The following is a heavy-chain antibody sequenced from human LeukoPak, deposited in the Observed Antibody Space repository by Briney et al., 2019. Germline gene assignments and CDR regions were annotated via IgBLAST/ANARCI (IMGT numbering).Heavy chain of an antibody. Sequence: ASVKVSCKASGYTFTGYYMHWVRQAPGQGLEWMGWINPNSGGTNHPQKFQGRVTMTRDTSISTAYMELSRLRSDDTAVYYCAREMATIVPVHRQIDYWGQGTLVTVSS. CDR1: GYTFTGYY. V-gene: IGHV1-2*02. CDR3: AREMATIVPVHRQIDY. CDR2: INPNSGGT. J-gene: IGHJ4*02. D-gene: IGHD5-24*01.